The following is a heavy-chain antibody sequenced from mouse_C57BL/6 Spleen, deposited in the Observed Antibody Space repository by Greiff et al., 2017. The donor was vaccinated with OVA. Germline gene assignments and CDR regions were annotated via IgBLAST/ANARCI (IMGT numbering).Heavy chain of an antibody. Sequence: QVQLQQPGAELVMPGASVKLSCKASGYTFTSYWMHWVKQRPGQGLEWIGNINPSNGGTNYNEKFKSKATLTVDKSSSTAYMQLSSLTSEDSAVYYCARPLITTVVDYYAMDYWGQGTSVTVSS. CDR1: GYTFTSYW. CDR2: INPSNGGT. V-gene: IGHV1-53*01. D-gene: IGHD1-1*01. J-gene: IGHJ4*01. CDR3: ARPLITTVVDYYAMDY.